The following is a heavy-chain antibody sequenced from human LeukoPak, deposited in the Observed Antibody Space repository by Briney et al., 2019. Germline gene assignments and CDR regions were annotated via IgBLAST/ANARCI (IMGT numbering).Heavy chain of an antibody. CDR2: ISGGGGST. Sequence: KPGGSLRLSCAASGFTFSSYGMHWVRQAPGKGLEWVSAISGGGGSTYYADSVKGRFTISRDNAKNSLYLQMNSLRAEDTALYYCARDPYDSSGYRTYYFDYWGQGTLVTVSS. D-gene: IGHD3-22*01. V-gene: IGHV3-21*04. CDR3: ARDPYDSSGYRTYYFDY. CDR1: GFTFSSYG. J-gene: IGHJ4*02.